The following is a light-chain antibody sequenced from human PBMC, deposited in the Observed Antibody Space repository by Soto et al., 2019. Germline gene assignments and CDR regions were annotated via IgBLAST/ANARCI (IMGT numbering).Light chain of an antibody. V-gene: IGLV2-14*03. CDR3: TSYTSTNSYVA. CDR1: STDVGGHYY. CDR2: DVT. J-gene: IGLJ2*01. Sequence: QSALTQPASVSGSPGQSITISCTGTSTDVGGHYYVSWYQQHPGKAPKLIIYDVTDRPSGVSHRLSGSKSGNTASLTISGLQAEDEADYYCTSYTSTNSYVAVGGGTKLTVL.